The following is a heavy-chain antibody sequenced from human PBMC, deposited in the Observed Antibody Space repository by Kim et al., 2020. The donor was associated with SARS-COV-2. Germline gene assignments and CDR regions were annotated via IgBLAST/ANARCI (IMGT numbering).Heavy chain of an antibody. V-gene: IGHV4-4*02. CDR2: GST. CDR3: ARFSWPHFDS. Sequence: GSTKYSPSLESRVTVSVDKSRNHFSLNLTSVTAADTAVYYWARFSWPHFDSWGRGTLVTVSS. J-gene: IGHJ4*02.